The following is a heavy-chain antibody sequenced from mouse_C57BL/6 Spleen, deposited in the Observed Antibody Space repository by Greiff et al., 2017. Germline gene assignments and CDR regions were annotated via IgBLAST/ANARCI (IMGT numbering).Heavy chain of an antibody. J-gene: IGHJ4*01. V-gene: IGHV1-69*01. CDR3: ARRWLLAKDC. CDR1: GYTFTSYW. Sequence: QVQLQQPGAELVMPGASVKLSCKASGYTFTSYWMHWVKQRPGQGLEWIGEIDPSDSYTNYTQKFKGKSTLTVDKSSSTAYMPLSSLASEASAVYYCARRWLLAKDCWGQGTSVTVSS. CDR2: IDPSDSYT. D-gene: IGHD2-3*01.